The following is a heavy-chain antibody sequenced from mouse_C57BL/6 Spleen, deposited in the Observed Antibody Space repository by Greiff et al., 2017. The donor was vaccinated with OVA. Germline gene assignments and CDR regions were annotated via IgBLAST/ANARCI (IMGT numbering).Heavy chain of an antibody. V-gene: IGHV1-72*01. Sequence: QVQLKQPGAELVKPGASVKLSCKASGYTFTSYWMHWVKQRPGRGLEWIGRIDPNSGGTKYNEKFKSKATLTVDKPSSPAYMQLSSLTSEDSAVYYCAREGFAYWGQGTLVTVSA. CDR3: AREGFAY. J-gene: IGHJ3*01. CDR2: IDPNSGGT. CDR1: GYTFTSYW.